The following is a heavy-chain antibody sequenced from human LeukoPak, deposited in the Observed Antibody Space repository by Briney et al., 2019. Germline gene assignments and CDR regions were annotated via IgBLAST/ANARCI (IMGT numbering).Heavy chain of an antibody. D-gene: IGHD3-22*01. J-gene: IGHJ4*02. CDR1: GGSINNDDYS. Sequence: SQTLSLTCAVSGGSINNDDYSWSWIRQPPGKGLEWIGYVYYSGNTYYNPSLKSRVTISVDTSKNQFSLKLTSVTAADTAVYYCARSVMDSSDFYYFDYWGQGTLVTVSS. V-gene: IGHV4-30-4*07. CDR2: VYYSGNT. CDR3: ARSVMDSSDFYYFDY.